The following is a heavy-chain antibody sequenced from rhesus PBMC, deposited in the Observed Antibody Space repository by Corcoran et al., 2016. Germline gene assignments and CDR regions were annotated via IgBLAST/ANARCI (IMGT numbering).Heavy chain of an antibody. J-gene: IGHJ4*01. Sequence: QVQLQESGPGLVKPSETLSLTCAVSGHSISSGYGWGWFRQPPGKGLEWIGQIYVGSGSTYYNPSLKSRVTVSKDTSKNQFSLKLSSVTAADTAVYYCARTALRSCFDYWGQGVLVTVSS. V-gene: IGHV4-127*01. CDR2: IYVGSGST. D-gene: IGHD2-15*01. CDR1: GHSISSGYG. CDR3: ARTALRSCFDY.